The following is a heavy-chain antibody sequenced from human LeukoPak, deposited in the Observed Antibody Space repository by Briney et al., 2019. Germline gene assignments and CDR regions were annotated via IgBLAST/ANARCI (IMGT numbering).Heavy chain of an antibody. D-gene: IGHD4-17*01. V-gene: IGHV3-15*01. CDR1: GFSFSNAW. Sequence: GGSVRLSCAASGFSFSNAWMSWVRQAPGKGREWVGRIKSKSDGETRDYAAPVRGRFAISRDDSKNTLFLLMKSLKTDDTAVYFCITDPGDYENFWGQGTLVTVSS. CDR3: ITDPGDYENF. CDR2: IKSKSDGETR. J-gene: IGHJ4*02.